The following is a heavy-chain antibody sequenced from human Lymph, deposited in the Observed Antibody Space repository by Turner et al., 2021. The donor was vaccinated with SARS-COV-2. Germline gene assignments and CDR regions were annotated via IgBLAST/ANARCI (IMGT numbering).Heavy chain of an antibody. CDR2: IRSKAYGGTT. V-gene: IGHV3-49*04. J-gene: IGHJ4*02. CDR3: TGFDY. Sequence: ELQLVGSGAGLVQPGRCLRLSCTASGLTFGDYAMSCVRQAPGKGLEWVGIIRSKAYGGTTEYAASVKGRFTISRDDSKSIAYLQMNSLKTEDTAVYYCTGFDYWGQGTLVTVSS. CDR1: GLTFGDYA.